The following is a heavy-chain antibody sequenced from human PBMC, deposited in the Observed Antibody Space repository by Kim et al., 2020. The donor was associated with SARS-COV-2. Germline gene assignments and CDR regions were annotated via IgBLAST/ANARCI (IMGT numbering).Heavy chain of an antibody. Sequence: SETLSLTCTVSGGSISSSSYYWGWIRQPPGKGLEWIGSIYYSGSTYYNPSLKSRVTISVDTSKNQFSLKLSSVTAADTAVYYCARHYEYRRGGWFDPWGQGTLVTVSS. CDR2: IYYSGST. CDR1: GGSISSSSYY. CDR3: ARHYEYRRGGWFDP. J-gene: IGHJ5*02. D-gene: IGHD3-10*01. V-gene: IGHV4-39*01.